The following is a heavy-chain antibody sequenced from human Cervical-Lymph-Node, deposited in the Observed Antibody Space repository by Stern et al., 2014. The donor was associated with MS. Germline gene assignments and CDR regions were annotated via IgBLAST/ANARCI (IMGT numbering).Heavy chain of an antibody. D-gene: IGHD3-10*01. V-gene: IGHV1-46*01. CDR3: ARVGSGSGSHY. J-gene: IGHJ4*02. CDR2: INPIGGRT. Sequence: QVQLVQSGAEVKKPGASVKVSCQASGYTFTRYYVHWVRQAPGQGLEWMGIINPIGGRTNYTQRFQGRVTMTRDTSTSTVYMEMSSLRSEDTAVYYCARVGSGSGSHYWGQGTLVTVSS. CDR1: GYTFTRYY.